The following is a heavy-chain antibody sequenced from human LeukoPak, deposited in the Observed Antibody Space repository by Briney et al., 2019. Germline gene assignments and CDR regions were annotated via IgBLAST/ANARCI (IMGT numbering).Heavy chain of an antibody. D-gene: IGHD6-19*01. CDR1: GFTFSSYS. CDR3: ARDEGGSGWYRSYWYFDL. V-gene: IGHV3-21*01. J-gene: IGHJ2*01. Sequence: GGSPRLFCAASGFTFSSYSMNWVRQAPGKGLEWVSSISSSSSYIYYADSVKGRFTISRDNAKNSLYLQMNSLRAEDTAVYYCARDEGGSGWYRSYWYFDLWGRGTLVTVSS. CDR2: ISSSSSYI.